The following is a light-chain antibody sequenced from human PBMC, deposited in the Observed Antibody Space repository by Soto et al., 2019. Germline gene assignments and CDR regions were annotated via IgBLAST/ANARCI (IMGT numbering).Light chain of an antibody. CDR2: ATS. V-gene: IGLV7-46*01. CDR1: TGAVTSGHY. CDR3: LLAYAGVGEV. Sequence: QAVVTQAPSLTVSPGGTVTLTCGSSTGAVTSGHYPYWFQQKPGQAPRTLIYATSNRHSWAPARFSGSLLGGKAALTLSGAQPEEEADYYCLLAYAGVGEVFGGGTKLTVL. J-gene: IGLJ2*01.